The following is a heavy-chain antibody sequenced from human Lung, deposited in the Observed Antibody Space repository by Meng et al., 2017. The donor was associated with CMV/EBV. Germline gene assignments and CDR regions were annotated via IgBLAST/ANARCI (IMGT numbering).Heavy chain of an antibody. CDR2: INPNSGGT. Sequence: SVKVSXXASGYTFTGYYMHWVRQAPGQGLEWMGWINPNSGGTNYAQKFQGRVTMTRDTSISTTYMELSRLRSDDTAVYYCAREARAAGTDEYFDYWGQGXLVTVSS. J-gene: IGHJ4*02. CDR3: AREARAAGTDEYFDY. V-gene: IGHV1-2*02. D-gene: IGHD6-13*01. CDR1: GYTFTGYY.